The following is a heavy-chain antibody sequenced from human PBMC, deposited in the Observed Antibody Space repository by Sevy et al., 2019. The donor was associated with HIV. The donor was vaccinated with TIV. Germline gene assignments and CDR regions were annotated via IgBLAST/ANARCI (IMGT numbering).Heavy chain of an antibody. CDR3: ALERLSSNVAEYFQN. CDR1: GFTFSDYS. D-gene: IGHD1-1*01. V-gene: IGHV3-30-3*01. CDR2: ISYDGSNK. J-gene: IGHJ1*01. Sequence: GGSLRLSCAASGFTFSDYSMHWVRQAPGKGREWVATISYDGSNKHYADSVKGRFTLSRDNSKNSLFLQMNSLRAEDTAVYYCALERLSSNVAEYFQNWGQGTLVTVSS.